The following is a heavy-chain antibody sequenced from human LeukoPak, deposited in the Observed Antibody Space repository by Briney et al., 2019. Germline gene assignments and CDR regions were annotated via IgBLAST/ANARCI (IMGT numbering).Heavy chain of an antibody. D-gene: IGHD5-24*01. CDR2: ISSSSSYI. CDR1: GFTFSSYS. V-gene: IGHV3-21*01. CDR3: AKTFVEMTTIYYYYYMDV. Sequence: GGSLRLSCAASGFTFSSYSMNWVRQAPGKGLEWVSSISSSSSYIYYADSVKGRFTISRDNSKNTLYLQMNSLRAEDTAVYYCAKTFVEMTTIYYYYYMDVWGKGTTVTVSS. J-gene: IGHJ6*03.